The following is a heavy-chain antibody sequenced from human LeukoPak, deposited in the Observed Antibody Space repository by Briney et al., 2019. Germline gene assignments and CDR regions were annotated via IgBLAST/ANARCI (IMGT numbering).Heavy chain of an antibody. CDR1: GYSISSGYY. V-gene: IGHV4-38-2*02. J-gene: IGHJ4*02. D-gene: IGHD3-3*01. CDR3: ARESHDFWSGYYSPRVDY. Sequence: SETLSLTCAVSGYSISSGYYWGWIRQPPGKGLEWIGSIYHSGSTYYNPSLKSRVTISVDTSKNQFSLKLSSVTAADTAVYYCARESHDFWSGYYSPRVDYWGQGTLVTVSS. CDR2: IYHSGST.